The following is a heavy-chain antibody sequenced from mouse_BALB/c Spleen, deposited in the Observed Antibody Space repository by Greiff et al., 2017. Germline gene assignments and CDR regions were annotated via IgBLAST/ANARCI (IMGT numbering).Heavy chain of an antibody. J-gene: IGHJ4*01. CDR2: INPSNGRT. CDR3: ARGYDYDARYYYAMDY. V-gene: IGHV1S81*02. Sequence: QVQLQQPGAELVKPGASVKLSCKASGYTFTSYWMHWVKQRPGQGLEWIGEINPSNGRTNYNEKFKSKATLTVDKSSSTAYMQLSSLTSEDSAVYYCARGYDYDARYYYAMDYWGQGTSVTVSS. CDR1: GYTFTSYW. D-gene: IGHD2-4*01.